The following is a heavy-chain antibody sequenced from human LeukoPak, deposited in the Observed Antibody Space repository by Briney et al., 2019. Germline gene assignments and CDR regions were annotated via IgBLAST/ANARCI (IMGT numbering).Heavy chain of an antibody. CDR2: ISGSGGST. D-gene: IGHD3-3*01. V-gene: IGHV3-23*01. J-gene: IGHJ4*02. CDR3: AKDGWSGYYKVRRIGWLEAHY. Sequence: GGSLRLSCAASGFTFSSYAMSWVRQAPGKGLEWVSAISGSGGSTYYADSVKGRFTISRDNSKNTLYLQMNSLRAEDTAVYYCAKDGWSGYYKVRRIGWLEAHYWGQGTLVTVSS. CDR1: GFTFSSYA.